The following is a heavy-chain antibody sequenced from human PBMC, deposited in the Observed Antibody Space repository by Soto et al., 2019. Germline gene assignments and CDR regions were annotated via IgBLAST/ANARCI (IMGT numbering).Heavy chain of an antibody. Sequence: ASVKVSCKASGGTFSSYTISWVRQAPGQGLEWMGRIIPILGIANYAQKFQGRVTITADKSTSTAYMELSSLRSEDTAVYYCASSSLYGDHPDYYYYYMDVWGKGTTVTVSS. CDR1: GGTFSSYT. CDR2: IIPILGIA. D-gene: IGHD4-17*01. CDR3: ASSSLYGDHPDYYYYYMDV. V-gene: IGHV1-69*02. J-gene: IGHJ6*03.